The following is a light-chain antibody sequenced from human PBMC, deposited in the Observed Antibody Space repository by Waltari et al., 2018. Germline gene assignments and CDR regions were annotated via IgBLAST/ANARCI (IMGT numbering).Light chain of an antibody. Sequence: ELVLTQSPGTVSLSPGERATLSCRASQSLRTAYLAWYQQKPGQTPRLLIYGASNRVPGVPGRFSGGGSGTDFTLTIDRLDPEDFAVYYCQQYAASAYSFGQGTKVEIK. J-gene: IGKJ2*03. CDR1: QSLRTAY. CDR2: GAS. CDR3: QQYAASAYS. V-gene: IGKV3-20*01.